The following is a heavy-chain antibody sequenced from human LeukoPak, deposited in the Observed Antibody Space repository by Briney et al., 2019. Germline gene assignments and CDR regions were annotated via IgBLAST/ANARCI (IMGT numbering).Heavy chain of an antibody. J-gene: IGHJ3*02. CDR1: GFTFSTYW. CDR2: IYIDGSST. V-gene: IGHV3-74*01. Sequence: GGSLRLSCAASGFTFSTYWMHWVRQAPGKGLVWVSRIYIDGSSTNYADSVKGRFTISRDNAKNTLYLQMDGLRADDTAVYYCARARTRYSGSYGGAFDIWGQGTMVTVSS. CDR3: ARARTRYSGSYGGAFDI. D-gene: IGHD1-26*01.